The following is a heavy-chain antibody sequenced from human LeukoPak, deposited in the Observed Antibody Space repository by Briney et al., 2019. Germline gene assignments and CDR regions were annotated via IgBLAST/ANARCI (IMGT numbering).Heavy chain of an antibody. Sequence: SETLSLTCTVSAGSISSSYWSWIRQPPGKGLEWIGYIYYSGSTNYNPSLKSRVTISVDTSKNQFSLKLNSVTAADTAVYYCARARYVNSFYAFDIWGQGTLVTVSS. D-gene: IGHD3-9*01. CDR1: AGSISSSY. V-gene: IGHV4-59*08. CDR2: IYYSGST. CDR3: ARARYVNSFYAFDI. J-gene: IGHJ3*02.